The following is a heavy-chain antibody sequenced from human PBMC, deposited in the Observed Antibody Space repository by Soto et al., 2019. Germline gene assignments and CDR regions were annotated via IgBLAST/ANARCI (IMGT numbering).Heavy chain of an antibody. Sequence: QVQLVESGGGLVKPGGSLRLSCAASGFTFSDYYMSWVRQAPGKGLEWVSYISSSGSTIYYADSVKGRFTISRDNAKNSLYLQMNSLRAEDTAVYYCARDRVRGHWLLRAFDYWGQGTLVTVSS. CDR2: ISSSGSTI. CDR1: GFTFSDYY. CDR3: ARDRVRGHWLLRAFDY. J-gene: IGHJ4*02. V-gene: IGHV3-11*01. D-gene: IGHD1-26*01.